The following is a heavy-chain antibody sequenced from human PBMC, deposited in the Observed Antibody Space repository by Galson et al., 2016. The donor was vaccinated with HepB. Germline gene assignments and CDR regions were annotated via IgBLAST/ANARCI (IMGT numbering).Heavy chain of an antibody. D-gene: IGHD7-27*01. CDR2: IDGSAYNI. V-gene: IGHV3-23*01. Sequence: SLRLSCAASGFTFSIWTMGWVRRAPGKGLEWVSTIDGSAYNILYADSVQGRFTISRDNSENTVYLQMSSLRSEDTAVYYCAREGAWGKWYFDLWGRGSLVTVSS. CDR1: GFTFSIWT. J-gene: IGHJ2*01. CDR3: AREGAWGKWYFDL.